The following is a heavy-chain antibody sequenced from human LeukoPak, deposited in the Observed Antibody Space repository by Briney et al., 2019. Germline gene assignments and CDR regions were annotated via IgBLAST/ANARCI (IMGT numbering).Heavy chain of an antibody. J-gene: IGHJ4*02. V-gene: IGHV3-23*01. Sequence: PGGSLRLSCAASGFTLSSYAMSWVRQAPGKGLEWVSAISGSGGSTYYADSVKGRFTISRDNSKNTLYLQMNSLRAEDTAVYYCAKAGESRSYYFHYWGQGTLVTVSS. D-gene: IGHD1-26*01. CDR3: AKAGESRSYYFHY. CDR1: GFTLSSYA. CDR2: ISGSGGST.